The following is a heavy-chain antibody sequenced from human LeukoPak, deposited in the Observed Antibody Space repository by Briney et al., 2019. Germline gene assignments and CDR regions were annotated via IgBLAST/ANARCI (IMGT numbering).Heavy chain of an antibody. CDR2: VNPNSGFT. D-gene: IGHD3-9*01. CDR1: GYTFTGYY. V-gene: IGHV1-2*02. Sequence: ASVKVSCKASGYTFTGYYMHWVRQAPGQGPGVMGWVNPNSGFTNYAQKFQGSVTMTRDTSISTAYMELSRLRSYDTPGYYCARADILNPYETVGAEAYSGQRTLVTVPS. J-gene: IGHJ4*02. CDR3: ARADILNPYETVGAEAY.